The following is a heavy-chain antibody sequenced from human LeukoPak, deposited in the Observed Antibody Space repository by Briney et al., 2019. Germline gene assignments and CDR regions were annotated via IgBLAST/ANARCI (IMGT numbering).Heavy chain of an antibody. D-gene: IGHD6-13*01. CDR2: VSSGSSTI. CDR1: GFTFSSYS. V-gene: IGHV3-48*01. CDR3: ARRAGSWYADF. J-gene: IGHJ4*02. Sequence: GGSLRLSCAASGFTFSSYSMNWVRQAPGKGLEWVSFVSSGSSTIYYADSVRGRFTISRDNAKNSLYLQMNSLRAEDTAVYYCARRAGSWYADFWGQGTLVTVSS.